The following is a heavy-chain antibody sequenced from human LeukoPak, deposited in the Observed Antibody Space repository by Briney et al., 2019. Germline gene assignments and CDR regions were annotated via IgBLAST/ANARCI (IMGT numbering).Heavy chain of an antibody. CDR2: IGGSGGST. CDR3: AKGHYYGSGSLDY. D-gene: IGHD3-10*01. J-gene: IGHJ4*02. CDR1: GFTFSSYG. Sequence: GGSLRFSCAASGFTFSSYGMSWVRQAPGKGLEWVSAIGGSGGSTYYADSVKGRFTISRDNSKNTLYVQINSLRAEDTAVYYCAKGHYYGSGSLDYWGQGTLVTVSS. V-gene: IGHV3-23*01.